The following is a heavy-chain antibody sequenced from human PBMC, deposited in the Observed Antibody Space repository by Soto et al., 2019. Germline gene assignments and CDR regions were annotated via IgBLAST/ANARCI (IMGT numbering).Heavy chain of an antibody. CDR1: GGSMSSEGYY. CDR3: ARGAPSSYYGSGRTLGI. D-gene: IGHD3-10*01. CDR2: IYYSGLT. J-gene: IGHJ3*02. V-gene: IGHV4-31*03. Sequence: KPSETLSLTCTVSGGSMSSEGYYWSWIRQHPGKGLEWIGYIYYSGLTNYNPSLKSRVTIAVDTSKNQFSLKLSSVTAADTAVYYCARGAPSSYYGSGRTLGIWGQGTMVTVSS.